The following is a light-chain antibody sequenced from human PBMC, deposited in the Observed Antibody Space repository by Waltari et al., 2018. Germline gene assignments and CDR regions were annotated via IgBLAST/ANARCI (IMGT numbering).Light chain of an antibody. J-gene: IGLJ1*01. CDR1: ISAVGGYNY. V-gene: IGLV2-14*01. Sequence: QSALTQPASVSGSPGQSITISCTGTISAVGGYNYVSWYQQPPGKAPKLMIYEVSNRPSGVSKRFSGSKSGNTASLTISGLQAEDEADYYCSSYTSSSTPYYVFGTGTKVTVL. CDR2: EVS. CDR3: SSYTSSSTPYYV.